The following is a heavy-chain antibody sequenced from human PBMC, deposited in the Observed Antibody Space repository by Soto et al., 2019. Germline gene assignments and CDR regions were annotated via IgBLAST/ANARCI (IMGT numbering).Heavy chain of an antibody. CDR1: GFTFSDYY. J-gene: IGHJ6*03. CDR3: ARVGAGHYYYSYMDV. CDR2: ISSSGSTI. Sequence: GGSLRLSCAASGFTFSDYYMSWIRQAPWKGLEWVSYISSSGSTIYYADSVKGRFTISRDNAKNSLYLQMNSLRAEDTAVYYCARVGAGHYYYSYMDVWGKATTVTVSS. V-gene: IGHV3-11*01. D-gene: IGHD1-26*01.